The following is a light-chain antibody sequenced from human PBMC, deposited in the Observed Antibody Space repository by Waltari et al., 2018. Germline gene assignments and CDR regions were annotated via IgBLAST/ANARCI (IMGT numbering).Light chain of an antibody. CDR1: ISDVGAYNY. CDR3: SSYTTSGTLI. V-gene: IGLV2-14*03. J-gene: IGLJ2*01. CDR2: AVT. Sequence: QSALTQPASVSGSPGQSITISCTGTISDVGAYNYVSWSQQHPGKPPQLIIYAVTKRPSGVSNRFSASKSGTTASRTISGLQAEDEADFYCSSYTTSGTLIFGGGTKLTVL.